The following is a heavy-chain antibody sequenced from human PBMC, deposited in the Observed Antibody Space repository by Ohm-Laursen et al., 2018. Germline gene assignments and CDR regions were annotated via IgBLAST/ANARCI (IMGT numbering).Heavy chain of an antibody. J-gene: IGHJ4*02. CDR2: INPNSGVT. CDR1: GYSFTVYY. D-gene: IGHD6-19*01. CDR3: ARTWGIAVAGTSFDY. V-gene: IGHV1-2*02. Sequence: ASVKVSCKASGYSFTVYYMHWVRQAPGQGLEWMGWINPNSGVTNFAQRFQGRVTMARDTSTSTAYMELSSLRSDDTAVYYCARTWGIAVAGTSFDYWGQGTLVTVSS.